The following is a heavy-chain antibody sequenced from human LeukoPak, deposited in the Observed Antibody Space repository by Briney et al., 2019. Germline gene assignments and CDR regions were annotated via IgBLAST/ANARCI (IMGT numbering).Heavy chain of an antibody. CDR1: GFTLSSYR. Sequence: GGSLRLSCAASGFTLSSYRMSWARQAPGKGLEWVANIKQDGSEKYYVDSVKGRFTISRDNAKNSLYLQMNSLRAEDTAVYYCARIAVAGFDYWGQGTLVTVSS. D-gene: IGHD6-13*01. CDR3: ARIAVAGFDY. CDR2: IKQDGSEK. J-gene: IGHJ4*02. V-gene: IGHV3-7*01.